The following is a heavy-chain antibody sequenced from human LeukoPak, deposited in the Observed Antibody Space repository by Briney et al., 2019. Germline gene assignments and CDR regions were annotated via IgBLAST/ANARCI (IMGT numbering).Heavy chain of an antibody. CDR3: ARADSSSWYYFDY. J-gene: IGHJ4*02. V-gene: IGHV4-30-2*01. CDR2: IYHSGST. D-gene: IGHD6-13*01. Sequence: PSETLSLTCAVSGGSISSGGYSWSWIRQPPGKGLEWIGYIYHSGSTYYNPSLKSRVTISVDRSKNQFSLKLSSVTAADTAVYYCARADSSSWYYFDYWGQGTLVTVSS. CDR1: GGSISSGGYS.